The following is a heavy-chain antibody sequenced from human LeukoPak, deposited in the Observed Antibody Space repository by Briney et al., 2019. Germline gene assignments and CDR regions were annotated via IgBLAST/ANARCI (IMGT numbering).Heavy chain of an antibody. D-gene: IGHD3/OR15-3a*01. CDR2: IYSGGST. J-gene: IGHJ4*02. CDR1: GFTVSSNY. V-gene: IGHV3-53*01. Sequence: PGGSLRLSCAASGFTVSSNYMSWVRQAPGKGLEWVSVIYSGGSTYYADSVKGRFTISRDNSKNTLYLQMNSLRAEDTAVYYCARNGRLDCATYYFDYWGQGTLVTVSS. CDR3: ARNGRLDCATYYFDY.